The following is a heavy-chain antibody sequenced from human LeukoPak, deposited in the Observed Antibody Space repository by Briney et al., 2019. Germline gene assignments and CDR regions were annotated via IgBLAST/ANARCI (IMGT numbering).Heavy chain of an antibody. J-gene: IGHJ4*02. V-gene: IGHV3-43*01. Sequence: GGSLRLSCAASGFTFDRFTIHWVRQTPGKGLEWVSLINRRGHTFYADSVKGRFTISRDNTNNSLYLQMISLRVDDTAVYYCARVGKSGWDFDHWGQGTLVTVSS. CDR2: INRRGHT. CDR3: ARVGKSGWDFDH. D-gene: IGHD6-19*01. CDR1: GFTFDRFT.